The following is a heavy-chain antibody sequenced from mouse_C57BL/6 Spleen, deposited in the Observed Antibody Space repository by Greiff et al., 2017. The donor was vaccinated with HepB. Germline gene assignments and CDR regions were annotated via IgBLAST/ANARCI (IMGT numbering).Heavy chain of an antibody. V-gene: IGHV3-6*01. CDR3: ARDHGYYGNFDV. J-gene: IGHJ1*03. CDR2: ISYDGSN. Sequence: EVQLQESGPGLVKPSQSLSLTCSVTGYSITSGYYWNWIRQFPGNKLEWMGYISYDGSNNYNPSLKNRISITRDTSKNQFFLKLNSVTTEDTATYYCARDHGYYGNFDVWGTGTTVTVSS. CDR1: GYSITSGYY. D-gene: IGHD2-2*01.